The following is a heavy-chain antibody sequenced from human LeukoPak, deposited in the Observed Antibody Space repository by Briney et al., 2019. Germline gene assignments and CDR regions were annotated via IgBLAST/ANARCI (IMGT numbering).Heavy chain of an antibody. J-gene: IGHJ4*02. CDR1: GYTSTSSG. Sequence: ASVKVSCKASGYTSTSSGISWVRQAPGQGLEWMGWISVYNGKTNYAQKVQGRVTMTADTSTNTVYMEVSSLGSDDPAIYYCASTALGYYDIRRLDPSADYWGQGTLVTVSS. D-gene: IGHD3-22*01. CDR2: ISVYNGKT. V-gene: IGHV1-18*01. CDR3: ASTALGYYDIRRLDPSADY.